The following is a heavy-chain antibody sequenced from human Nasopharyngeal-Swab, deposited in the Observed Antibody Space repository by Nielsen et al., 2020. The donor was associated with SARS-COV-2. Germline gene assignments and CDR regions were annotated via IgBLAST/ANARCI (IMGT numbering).Heavy chain of an antibody. D-gene: IGHD3-22*01. V-gene: IGHV4-30-2*01. CDR2: IYHGGST. Sequence: WIRQPPGKGLEWIGYIYHGGSTYYNPSLKSRVTISVDWSKNQFSLNLSSVTAADTAVYYCARLYDTSGYDYWGQGTLVTVSS. CDR3: ARLYDTSGYDY. J-gene: IGHJ4*02.